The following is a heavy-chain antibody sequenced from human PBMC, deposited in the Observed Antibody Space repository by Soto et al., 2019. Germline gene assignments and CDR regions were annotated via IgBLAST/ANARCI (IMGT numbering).Heavy chain of an antibody. Sequence: EVQLLESGGDLVQPGGSLRLSCTASGFSFSAYAMTWVRQAPGKGLEWVASITNDGNTTYYADFVKGQSTITRGDSNYAPYLTINSLRADDTAVYSCATSDGNYYDTGGAFDLHPYWYFDLWGRGTPVPVSS. D-gene: IGHD3-22*01. V-gene: IGHV3-23*01. J-gene: IGHJ2*01. CDR3: ATSDGNYYDTGGAFDLHPYWYFDL. CDR2: ITNDGNTT. CDR1: GFSFSAYA.